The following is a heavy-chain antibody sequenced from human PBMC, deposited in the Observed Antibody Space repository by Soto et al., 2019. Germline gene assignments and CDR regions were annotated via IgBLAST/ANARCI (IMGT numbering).Heavy chain of an antibody. CDR1: GLSLSISGVG. CDR3: AHSRHYYYYMDV. Sequence: QITLKESGPTLVKPTQTLTLTCTFSGLSLSISGVGVGWIRQPPGKALEWLALIYWDDDKRYSPSLKTRLTITKDTSKNPVVLTMTNMDPVDTATYYCAHSRHYYYYMDVWGKGTTVTVSS. CDR2: IYWDDDK. J-gene: IGHJ6*03. V-gene: IGHV2-5*02.